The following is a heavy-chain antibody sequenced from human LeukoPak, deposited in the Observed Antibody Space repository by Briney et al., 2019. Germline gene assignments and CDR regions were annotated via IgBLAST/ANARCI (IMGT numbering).Heavy chain of an antibody. CDR1: GYTFTGYY. CDR3: ARDRGYNWNDGGRSNWFDP. Sequence: ASVTVSCKASGYTFTGYYMHWVRQPPGQGREWMGWINPNSGGTKYAQKLQGRVTMTRDTSISTAYMELSRLRSYNTAVYYCARDRGYNWNDGGRSNWFDPWGQGTLVTVSS. J-gene: IGHJ5*02. V-gene: IGHV1-2*02. D-gene: IGHD1-20*01. CDR2: INPNSGGT.